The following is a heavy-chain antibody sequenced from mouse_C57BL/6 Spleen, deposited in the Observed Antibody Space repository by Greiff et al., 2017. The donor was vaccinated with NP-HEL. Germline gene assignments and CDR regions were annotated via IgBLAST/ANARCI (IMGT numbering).Heavy chain of an antibody. J-gene: IGHJ1*03. D-gene: IGHD2-2*01. Sequence: VQLQQSGPELVKPGASVKISCKASGYTFTDYYMNWVKQSHGKSLEWIGDINPNNGGTSYNQKFKGKATLTVDKSSSTAYMELRSLTSEDSAVYYCARSWDGYAFDVWGTGTTVTVSS. V-gene: IGHV1-26*01. CDR2: INPNNGGT. CDR3: ARSWDGYAFDV. CDR1: GYTFTDYY.